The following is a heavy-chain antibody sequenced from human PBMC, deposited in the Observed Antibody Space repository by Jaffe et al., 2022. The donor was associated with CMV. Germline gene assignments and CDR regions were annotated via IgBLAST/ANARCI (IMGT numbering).Heavy chain of an antibody. J-gene: IGHJ4*02. V-gene: IGHV3-21*01. D-gene: IGHD3-3*01. CDR2: ISSSSSYI. CDR1: GFTFSSYS. CDR3: ARVYDFWSGYYDY. Sequence: EVQLVESGGGLVKPGGSLRLSCAASGFTFSSYSMNWVRQAPGKGLEWVSSISSSSSYIYYADSVKGRFTISRDNAKNSLYLQMNSLRAEDTAVYYCARVYDFWSGYYDYWGQGTLVTVSS.